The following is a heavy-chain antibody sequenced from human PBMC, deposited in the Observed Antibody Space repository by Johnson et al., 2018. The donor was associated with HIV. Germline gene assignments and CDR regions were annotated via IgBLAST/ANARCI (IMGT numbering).Heavy chain of an antibody. V-gene: IGHV3-11*04. CDR3: ARDYSKGDAFDI. J-gene: IGHJ3*02. D-gene: IGHD1-26*01. CDR2: ISGSGSTT. Sequence: QVQLVESGGGLVKPGGSLRLSCAASGFTFSNYYMNWIRQAPGKGLEWVSYISGSGSTTYYAEFVKGRFTISRDNAKNSLFLQMNSLRAEDTAVYYCARDYSKGDAFDIWGQGTTVTVSS. CDR1: GFTFSNYY.